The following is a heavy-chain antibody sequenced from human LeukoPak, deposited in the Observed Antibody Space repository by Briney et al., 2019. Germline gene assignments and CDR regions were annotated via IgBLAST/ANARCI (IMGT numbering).Heavy chain of an antibody. CDR1: GYICTSYR. V-gene: IGHV5-10-1*04. Sequence: GASMHISCEPSGYICTSYRISWLRQLPGKGLEWMGRIDPSDSYTNYSPSFHGQVTISADKSINTAYLQWSSLKASDTAMYYCARHPRYSGSDSLDSGPDAFHICGQGTMVTVSS. J-gene: IGHJ3*02. D-gene: IGHD5-12*01. CDR3: ARHPRYSGSDSLDSGPDAFHI. CDR2: IDPSDSYT.